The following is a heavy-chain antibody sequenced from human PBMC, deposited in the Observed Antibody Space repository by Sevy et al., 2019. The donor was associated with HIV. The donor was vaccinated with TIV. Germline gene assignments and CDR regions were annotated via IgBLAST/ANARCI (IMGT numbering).Heavy chain of an antibody. D-gene: IGHD3-16*02. CDR2: INPCGGYT. CDR3: ARGVGFVWGTYGSTHDAFDI. CDR1: GYTFTGYY. V-gene: IGHV1-46*01. Sequence: ASVKVSCKTSGYTFTGYYITWVRQAPGQGLQWMGIINPCGGYTSYAQNFQGRVTMTRDTSTNTVNMELSSLRPEDTAVYYCARGVGFVWGTYGSTHDAFDIWGLGTMVTVSS. J-gene: IGHJ3*02.